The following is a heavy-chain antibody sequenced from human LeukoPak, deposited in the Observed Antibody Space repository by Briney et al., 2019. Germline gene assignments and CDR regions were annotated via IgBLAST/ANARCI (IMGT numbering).Heavy chain of an antibody. J-gene: IGHJ4*02. V-gene: IGHV1-8*01. CDR3: SRGGGYYDRSAKYFIRPPEY. D-gene: IGHD3-22*01. CDR2: MNPHSGDT. CDR1: GYTFSSYD. Sequence: ASVKVSCKASGYTFSSYDINWVRQATGQGLELMGWMNPHSGDTGFAQKFEGRVTMTRGISINTAYMDLGSLSSEDTAVYYCSRGGGYYDRSAKYFIRPPEYWGQGTLVTVSS.